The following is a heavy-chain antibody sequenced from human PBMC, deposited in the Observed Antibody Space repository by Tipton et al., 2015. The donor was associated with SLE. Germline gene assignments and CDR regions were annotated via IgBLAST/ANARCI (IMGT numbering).Heavy chain of an antibody. CDR2: IYSGGST. CDR3: ARDGGYSSSSTDY. Sequence: GSLRLSCAASGFTVSSNYMSWVRQARGKGLEWVSVIYSGGSTYYADSVKGRFTISRDNAKNSLYLQMNSLGAEDTAVYYCARDGGYSSSSTDYWGQGTLVTVSS. V-gene: IGHV3-53*01. D-gene: IGHD6-6*01. J-gene: IGHJ4*02. CDR1: GFTVSSNY.